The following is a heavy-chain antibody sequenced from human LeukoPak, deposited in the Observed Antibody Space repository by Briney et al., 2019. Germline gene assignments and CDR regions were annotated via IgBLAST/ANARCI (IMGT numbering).Heavy chain of an antibody. CDR3: ARADLYCSSSGCARRAFDI. Sequence: PGVSLRLSCAASGFTFSSYSMNWVRQAPGKGLEWVSSISSSSSYIYYADSVKGRFTISRDNAKNSLYLQMNSLRAEDTAVYYCARADLYCSSSGCARRAFDIWGQGTMVTVSS. V-gene: IGHV3-21*01. CDR2: ISSSSSYI. CDR1: GFTFSSYS. J-gene: IGHJ3*02. D-gene: IGHD3-22*01.